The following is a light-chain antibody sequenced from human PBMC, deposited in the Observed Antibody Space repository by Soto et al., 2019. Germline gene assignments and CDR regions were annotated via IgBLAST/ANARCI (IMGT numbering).Light chain of an antibody. CDR2: GAS. J-gene: IGKJ1*01. V-gene: IGKV3-15*01. CDR1: QNVNSN. CDR3: QQANSFPWT. Sequence: EIVVTPSPARPSLSPGGSGPLFCKASQNVNSNLAWYQQKPGQAPRFLIYGASTRATGIPARFSGSGSGTEFTLTISSLQSEDFATYYCQQANSFPWTFGQGTKVDIK.